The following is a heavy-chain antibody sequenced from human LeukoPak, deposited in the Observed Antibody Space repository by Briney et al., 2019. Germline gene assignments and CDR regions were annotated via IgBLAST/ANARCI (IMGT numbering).Heavy chain of an antibody. CDR2: ISSSSSTI. Sequence: GGSLRLSCVASGITFSNYAVNWVRQAPGKGLEWVSYISSSSSTIYYADSVKGRFTISRDNAKNSLDLQMNSLRDEDTAVYYCAARKVRGVWFYLDYWGQGTLVTVSS. J-gene: IGHJ4*02. CDR1: GITFSNYA. V-gene: IGHV3-48*02. CDR3: AARKVRGVWFYLDY. D-gene: IGHD3-10*01.